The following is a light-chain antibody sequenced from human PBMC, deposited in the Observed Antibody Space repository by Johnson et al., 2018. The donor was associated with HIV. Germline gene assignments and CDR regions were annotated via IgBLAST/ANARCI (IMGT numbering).Light chain of an antibody. J-gene: IGLJ1*01. Sequence: QSVLTQSPSVSAAPGQKVTISCSGSSSNIGNNYVSWYQQLPGTAPKLLIYDNNKRPSGIPDRFSGSKSGTSATLDITGLQTGDEAEYYCGTWDGSLSLYVFGTGTKVTGL. CDR1: SSNIGNNY. CDR3: GTWDGSLSLYV. CDR2: DNN. V-gene: IGLV1-51*01.